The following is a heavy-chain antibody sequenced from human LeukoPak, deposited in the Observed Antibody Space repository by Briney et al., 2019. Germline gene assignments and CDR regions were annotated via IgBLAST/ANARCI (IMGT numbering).Heavy chain of an antibody. CDR2: IYYSGST. J-gene: IGHJ3*02. CDR3: ARHFSGDYYDSSGYSAFDI. V-gene: IGHV4-59*08. CDR1: GGSIGSSY. Sequence: TSETLSLTCTVSGGSIGSSYWSWIRQPPGKGLQWMGYIYYSGSTTYNPFLRSRLSMSVDPPNNQVSLKLTSVTAADTAVYYCARHFSGDYYDSSGYSAFDIWGQGTMVTVSS. D-gene: IGHD3-22*01.